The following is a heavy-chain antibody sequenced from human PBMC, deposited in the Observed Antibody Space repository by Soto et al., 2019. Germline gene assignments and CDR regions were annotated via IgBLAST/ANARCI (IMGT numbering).Heavy chain of an antibody. CDR2: LNAANGDT. CDR3: VRRHVSATGIDWFDP. V-gene: IGHV1-3*01. J-gene: IGHJ5*02. CDR1: GYTFTSYG. D-gene: IGHD6-13*01. Sequence: ASVKVSCKASGYTFTSYGTHWVRQAPGQRLEWMGWLNAANGDTKYSPKFQGRVTITRDTSASTAYMELSSLRSEDKAVYYCVRRHVSATGIDWFDPWGQGTLVTVSS.